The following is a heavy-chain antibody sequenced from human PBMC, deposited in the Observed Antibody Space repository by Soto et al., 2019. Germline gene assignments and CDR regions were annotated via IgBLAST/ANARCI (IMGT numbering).Heavy chain of an antibody. CDR2: IYHSGST. Sequence: QLQLQESGSGLVKPSQTLSLTCAVSGGSISSGGYSWSWIRQPPGKGLEWIGYIYHSGSTYYNPSLKSRVTISVDRSKNQFSLNLSSVTAADTAVYYCARGGTAGGWFDPWGQGTLVTVSS. CDR3: ARGGTAGGWFDP. J-gene: IGHJ5*02. D-gene: IGHD3-16*01. CDR1: GGSISSGGYS. V-gene: IGHV4-30-2*01.